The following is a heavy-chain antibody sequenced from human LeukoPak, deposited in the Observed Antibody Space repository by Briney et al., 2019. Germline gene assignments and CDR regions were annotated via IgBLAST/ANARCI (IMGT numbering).Heavy chain of an antibody. J-gene: IGHJ5*02. CDR2: INHSGST. Sequence: GSLRLSCAASEFTISSYGMSWVRQAPGKGLEWVGEINHSGSTNYNPSLKSRVTISVDTSKNQFSLKLSSVTAADTAVYYCARGTQFDPWGQGTLVTVSS. V-gene: IGHV4-34*01. CDR1: EFTISSYG. CDR3: ARGTQFDP.